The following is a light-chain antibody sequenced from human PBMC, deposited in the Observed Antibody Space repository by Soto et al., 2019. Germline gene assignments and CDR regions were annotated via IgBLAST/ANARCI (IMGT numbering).Light chain of an antibody. Sequence: QSVLTQPPSVSGAPGQRVTISCTGSSSNIGAGYDVHWYQQLPGTAPKLLIYGNSNRPSGVPDRFSGSKSGTSASLAITGLQAEDEADYYCQSYDSSPPHVVFGGGTKLTVL. V-gene: IGLV1-40*01. CDR2: GNS. J-gene: IGLJ2*01. CDR1: SSNIGAGYD. CDR3: QSYDSSPPHVV.